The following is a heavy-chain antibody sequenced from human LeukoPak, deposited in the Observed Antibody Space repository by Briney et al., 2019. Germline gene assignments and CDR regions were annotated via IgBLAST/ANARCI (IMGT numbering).Heavy chain of an antibody. Sequence: GGSLRLSCTASGFTVSSNHMTWVRQAPGKGLQWVSVIYSGGTTYYADSVKGRFTISRDSSTSTLWLQMNSLRAEDTAVYYCARALENLAFDIWGQGTMVTVSS. J-gene: IGHJ3*02. CDR2: IYSGGTT. D-gene: IGHD1-1*01. V-gene: IGHV3-66*01. CDR3: ARALENLAFDI. CDR1: GFTVSSNH.